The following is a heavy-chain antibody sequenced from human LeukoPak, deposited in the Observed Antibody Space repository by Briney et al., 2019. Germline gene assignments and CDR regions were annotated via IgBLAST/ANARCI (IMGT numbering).Heavy chain of an antibody. CDR1: GYTFTSYG. Sequence: ASVKVSCKASGYTFTSYGISWVRQAPGQGLEWMGWISAYNGNTNYAQKLQGRVTMTTDTSTSTAYMELRSLRSDDTAVYYCARDSSGWYYYYYHGMDVWGQGTTVTVSS. D-gene: IGHD6-19*01. CDR3: ARDSSGWYYYYYHGMDV. J-gene: IGHJ6*02. CDR2: ISAYNGNT. V-gene: IGHV1-18*01.